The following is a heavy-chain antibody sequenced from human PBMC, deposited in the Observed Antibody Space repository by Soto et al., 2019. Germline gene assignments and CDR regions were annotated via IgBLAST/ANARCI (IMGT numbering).Heavy chain of an antibody. V-gene: IGHV1-46*01. CDR2: INPNAGST. D-gene: IGHD6-19*01. CDR3: ARDQLVHSSGWYGIDV. CDR1: GYTFSSYY. J-gene: IGHJ6*02. Sequence: ASVKVSCKAPGYTFSSYYMHWVQHAPGQGLEWMGKINPNAGSTTYAQQFQGRVTMTRDTSTSTVYMELSSLRSEDTAVYYCARDQLVHSSGWYGIDVWGQGTAVTVSS.